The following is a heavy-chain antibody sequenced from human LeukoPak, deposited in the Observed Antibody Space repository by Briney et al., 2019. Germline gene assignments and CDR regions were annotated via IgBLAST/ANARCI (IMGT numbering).Heavy chain of an antibody. J-gene: IGHJ4*02. CDR2: ISYDGINI. CDR3: ARGRNIVATSGYFDY. V-gene: IGHV3-30-3*01. Sequence: GGSLRLSCAASGFTFSSYAMHWVRQAPGKGLEWVATISYDGINIYYADSVKGRFTISRDNSKNTLYLQMNSLRAEDTAVYYCARGRNIVATSGYFDYWGQGTLVTVS. CDR1: GFTFSSYA. D-gene: IGHD5-12*01.